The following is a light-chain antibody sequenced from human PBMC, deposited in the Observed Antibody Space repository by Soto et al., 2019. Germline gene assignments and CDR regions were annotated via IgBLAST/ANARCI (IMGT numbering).Light chain of an antibody. J-gene: IGLJ2*01. CDR2: DVS. CDR1: SSDVGGYNY. Sequence: QSVLTQPASVSGSPGQSITISCTGTSSDVGGYNYVSWYQQHPGKAPKLMIYDVSNQPSGVSNRFSGSKSGNTASLTISGLQAEDEAHYYCSSYTSSSTLVVFGGGTKLTVL. V-gene: IGLV2-14*01. CDR3: SSYTSSSTLVV.